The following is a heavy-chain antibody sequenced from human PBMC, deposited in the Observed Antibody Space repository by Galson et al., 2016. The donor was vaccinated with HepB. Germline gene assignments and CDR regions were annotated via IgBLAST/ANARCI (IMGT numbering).Heavy chain of an antibody. V-gene: IGHV3-53*01. CDR3: ARHPQNNL. CDR2: IYSGGRT. Sequence: SLRLSCAASGFTVSNNYMSWVRQAPGKGLEGVSVIYSGGRTYYTDSVKGRFTISRDSSKNTLHLQMNSLRAEDTAVYYCARHPQNNLWGQGTLVTVSS. D-gene: IGHD1/OR15-1a*01. CDR1: GFTVSNNY. J-gene: IGHJ4*02.